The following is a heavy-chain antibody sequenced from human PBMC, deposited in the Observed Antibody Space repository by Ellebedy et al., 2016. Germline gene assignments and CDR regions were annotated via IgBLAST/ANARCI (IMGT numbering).Heavy chain of an antibody. CDR3: ARENYDSSQGPSKLEFAEFDP. V-gene: IGHV3-11*05. CDR1: GFTFSDYY. J-gene: IGHJ5*02. D-gene: IGHD3-22*01. CDR2: ISSSSSYT. Sequence: GESLKISCAASGFTFSDYYMSWIRQAPGKGLEWVSYISSSSSYTNYADSVKGRFTISRDNAKNSLYLQMNSLRAEDTAVYYCARENYDSSQGPSKLEFAEFDPWGQGTLVTVSS.